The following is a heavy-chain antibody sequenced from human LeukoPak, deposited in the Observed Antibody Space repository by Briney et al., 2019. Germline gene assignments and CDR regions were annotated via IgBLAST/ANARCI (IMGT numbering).Heavy chain of an antibody. J-gene: IGHJ4*02. Sequence: PGGSLRLSCAASGFTFSSYSMNWVRQAPGKGLEWVSSISSSSSYIYYADSVKGRFTISRDNAKNSLYLQMNSLRAEDTAVYYCASGLYSSSSMHYWGEGTLLTVSS. V-gene: IGHV3-21*01. D-gene: IGHD6-6*01. CDR1: GFTFSSYS. CDR2: ISSSSSYI. CDR3: ASGLYSSSSMHY.